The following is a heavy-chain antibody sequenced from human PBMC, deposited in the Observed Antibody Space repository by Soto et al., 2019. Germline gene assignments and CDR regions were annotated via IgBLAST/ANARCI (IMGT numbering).Heavy chain of an antibody. CDR3: AILIRGEYYYDSSGTQPSFDY. D-gene: IGHD3-22*01. J-gene: IGHJ4*02. V-gene: IGHV4-59*05. Sequence: SETLSLTCTVSGGSISSYYWSWIRQPPEKGLEWIGSIYYSGSTYYNPSLKSRVTISVDTSKNQFSLKLSSVTAADTAVYYCAILIRGEYYYDSSGTQPSFDYWGQGTLVTVSS. CDR1: GGSISSYY. CDR2: IYYSGST.